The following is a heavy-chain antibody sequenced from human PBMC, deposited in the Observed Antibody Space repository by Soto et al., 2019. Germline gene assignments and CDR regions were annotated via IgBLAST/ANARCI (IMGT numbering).Heavy chain of an antibody. CDR2: ITSLGSTI. J-gene: IGHJ4*02. CDR3: ARDPDGYGRFNY. Sequence: GGSLRLSCAASGFTFSDYYMSWIRQAPGRGLEWISYITSLGSTIYYADSVKGRFTISRDNAKNSLYLQMNSLSAEDSAVYYCARDPDGYGRFNYWGQGTLVTVSS. V-gene: IGHV3-11*01. CDR1: GFTFSDYY. D-gene: IGHD5-18*01.